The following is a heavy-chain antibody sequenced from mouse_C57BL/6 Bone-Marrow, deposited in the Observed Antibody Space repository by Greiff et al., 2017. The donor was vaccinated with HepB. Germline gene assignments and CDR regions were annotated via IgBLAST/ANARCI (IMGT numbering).Heavy chain of an antibody. J-gene: IGHJ1*03. CDR3: ALSPSFSLTRYGYFDV. D-gene: IGHD1-1*01. CDR2: IRNKANGYTT. Sequence: EVQGVESGGGLVQPGGSLSLSCAASGFTFTDYYMSWVRQPPGKALEWLGFIRNKANGYTTEYSASVKGRFTISSDNSHFILFLLLHALRSVDSAPYYFALSPSFSLTRYGYFDVWGTGPTLPFSS. V-gene: IGHV7-3*01. CDR1: GFTFTDYY.